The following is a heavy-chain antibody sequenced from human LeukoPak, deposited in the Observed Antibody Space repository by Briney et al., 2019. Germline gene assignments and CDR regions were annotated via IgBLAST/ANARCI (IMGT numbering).Heavy chain of an antibody. J-gene: IGHJ6*03. Sequence: SETLSLTCTVSGGSISSYYWSWIRQPPGKGLEWIGEINHSGSTNYNPSLKSRVTISVDTSKNQFSLKLSSVTAADTAVYYCASGGRPVTTFYYYYYMDVWGKGTTVTVSS. V-gene: IGHV4-34*01. CDR2: INHSGST. D-gene: IGHD4-17*01. CDR3: ASGGRPVTTFYYYYYMDV. CDR1: GGSISSYY.